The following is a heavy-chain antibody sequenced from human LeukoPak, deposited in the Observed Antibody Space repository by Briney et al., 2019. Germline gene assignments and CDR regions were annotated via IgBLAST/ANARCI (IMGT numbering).Heavy chain of an antibody. CDR2: ISGYNGNP. V-gene: IGHV1-18*01. CDR3: GRSYSSSHPDWFDH. D-gene: IGHD6-6*01. Sequence: ASVKVSCKASGYTFTSYGISWVRQAPGQGLEWMGWISGYNGNPNYAQKLQGRVTMTTDTSTSTAYMELRSLRADDTAVYYCGRSYSSSHPDWFDHWGQGTLVTVSS. J-gene: IGHJ5*02. CDR1: GYTFTSYG.